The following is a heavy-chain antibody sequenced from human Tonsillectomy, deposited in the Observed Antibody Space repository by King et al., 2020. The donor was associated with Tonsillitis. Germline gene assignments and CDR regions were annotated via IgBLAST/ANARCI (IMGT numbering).Heavy chain of an antibody. CDR3: ARDYRDYYDSSGFQGAFDF. CDR2: IIPIFGTA. D-gene: IGHD3-22*01. CDR1: GGTFSSYA. J-gene: IGHJ3*01. V-gene: IGHV1-69*01. Sequence: EQLVQSGAEVKKPGSSVKVSCKASGGTFSSYALSWVRQTPGQGLDWMGGIIPIFGTANYAQKFQGRVTITGDESTCTAYMELSSLTSEDTAVYYCARDYRDYYDSSGFQGAFDFWGQGTMVTVSS.